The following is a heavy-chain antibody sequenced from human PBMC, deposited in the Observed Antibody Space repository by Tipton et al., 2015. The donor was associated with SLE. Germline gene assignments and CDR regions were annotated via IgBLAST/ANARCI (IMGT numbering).Heavy chain of an antibody. CDR1: GGSISSRRYY. D-gene: IGHD2-21*02. V-gene: IGHV4-39*07. Sequence: TLSLTCTVSGGSISSRRYYWGRLPPPPGKGLAWVGSIYYSGRTYYNPSLKRRVTISVDTSKNQFSLKLSSVTAADTAVYYCARDRGRCDGDYCYSVHDAFDIWGQGTVVTVPS. CDR3: ARDRGRCDGDYCYSVHDAFDI. CDR2: IYYSGRT. J-gene: IGHJ3*02.